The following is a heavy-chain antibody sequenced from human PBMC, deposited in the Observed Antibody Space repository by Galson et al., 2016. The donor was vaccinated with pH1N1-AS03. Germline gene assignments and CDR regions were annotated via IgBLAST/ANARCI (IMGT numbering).Heavy chain of an antibody. CDR2: IYHTGST. Sequence: SETLSLTCDVSKYSINSGYYWDWIRQSPGLGLEWIGTIYHTGSTYYNPSLKSRVIISVDTSKNQFPLKLRSVTAADTALYYCVRGARAVAGHGPFYWGQGTLVTVSS. CDR3: VRGARAVAGHGPFY. V-gene: IGHV4-38-2*01. J-gene: IGHJ1*01. D-gene: IGHD6-19*01. CDR1: KYSINSGYY.